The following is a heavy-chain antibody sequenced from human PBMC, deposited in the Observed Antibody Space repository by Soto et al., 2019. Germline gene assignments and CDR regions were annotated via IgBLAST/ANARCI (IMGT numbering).Heavy chain of an antibody. V-gene: IGHV4-4*07. J-gene: IGHJ4*03. CDR3: ARGRGTSWGYLDY. CDR1: GGFISSSY. CDR2: IYTSGST. Sequence: SETLSLTCSVSGGFISSSYWSWIRQPSGKGLQWIGRIYTSGSTDYSPSLKSRANVSLDMSENQFSLTLSSVTAADTAVYYCARGRGTSWGYLDYWGQGMLVTVSS.